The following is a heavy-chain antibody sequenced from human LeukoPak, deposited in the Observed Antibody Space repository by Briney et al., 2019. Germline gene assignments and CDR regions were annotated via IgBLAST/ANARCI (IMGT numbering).Heavy chain of an antibody. CDR1: GYTFTSYD. J-gene: IGHJ6*03. Sequence: ASVKVSCKASGYTFTSYDINWVRQATGQGLEWMGWMNPNSGNTGYAQKFQGRVTMTRNTSISTAYMELSSLRSEDTAVYYCARGLSGSLPGYYYMDVWGKGTTVTISS. CDR3: ARGLSGSLPGYYYMDV. CDR2: MNPNSGNT. V-gene: IGHV1-8*01. D-gene: IGHD1-26*01.